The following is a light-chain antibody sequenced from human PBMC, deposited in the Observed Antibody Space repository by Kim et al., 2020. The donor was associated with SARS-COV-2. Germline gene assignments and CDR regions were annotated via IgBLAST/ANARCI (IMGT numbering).Light chain of an antibody. J-gene: IGKJ4*01. CDR2: KIS. V-gene: IGKV2-24*01. CDR3: MQATQFPLT. Sequence: PASLSFKPSQSLVYRDGNTFWSWLPQRPGQPPRLLIYKISNRFSGVPDRFSGSGAGTDFTLKISRVEAEDVGVYYCMQATQFPLTFGGGTKVDIK. CDR1: QSLVYRDGNTF.